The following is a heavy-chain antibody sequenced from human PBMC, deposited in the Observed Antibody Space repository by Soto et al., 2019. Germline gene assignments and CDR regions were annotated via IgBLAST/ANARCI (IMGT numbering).Heavy chain of an antibody. Sequence: GGSLRLSCAASGFTFSSYAMSWVRQAPGKGLEWVSAISGSGGSTYYADSVKGRFTISRDNSKNTLYLQMNSLRAEDTAVYYCAKDPFWDYYDSSGYGYFDLWGRGTLVTVSS. V-gene: IGHV3-23*01. CDR1: GFTFSSYA. CDR3: AKDPFWDYYDSSGYGYFDL. CDR2: ISGSGGST. J-gene: IGHJ2*01. D-gene: IGHD3-22*01.